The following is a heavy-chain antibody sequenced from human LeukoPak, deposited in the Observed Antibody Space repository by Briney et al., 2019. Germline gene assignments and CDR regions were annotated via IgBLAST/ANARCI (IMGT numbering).Heavy chain of an antibody. CDR1: GGSFSGYY. CDR3: ARQFTRGLRGYFDY. J-gene: IGHJ4*02. CDR2: INHSGST. Sequence: SETLSLTCAVYGGSFSGYYWSWIRQPPGKGLEWIWEINHSGSTNYNPSLKSRVTISVDTSKNQFSLKLSSVTAADTAVYYCARQFTRGLRGYFDYWGQGTLVTVSS. V-gene: IGHV4-34*01. D-gene: IGHD5/OR15-5a*01.